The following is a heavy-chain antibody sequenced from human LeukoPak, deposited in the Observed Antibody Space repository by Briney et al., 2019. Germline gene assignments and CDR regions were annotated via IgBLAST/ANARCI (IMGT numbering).Heavy chain of an antibody. CDR3: AKGAYDYIEIAYFDS. CDR1: GFTLRSYW. CDR2: INSDGSST. J-gene: IGHJ4*02. V-gene: IGHV3-74*01. Sequence: GGSLRLSCAASGFTLRSYWMHWVRQAPGKGLVWVSRINSDGSSTSYADSARGRFTISRDISKNTLFLQMNSLRAEDTAIYYCAKGAYDYIEIAYFDSWGQGTLVTVSS. D-gene: IGHD5-12*01.